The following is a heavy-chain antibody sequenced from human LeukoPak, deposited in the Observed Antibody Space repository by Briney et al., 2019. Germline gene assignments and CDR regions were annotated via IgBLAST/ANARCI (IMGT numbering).Heavy chain of an antibody. Sequence: GESLKISCKGSGYSFGDSWIGWVRQMPGKGLEWMGIIYPGDSDTRYSPSFQGQVTISADKSISTTYLQWSSLKATDTAVYYCARQYGRPFDYWGQGTLVTVSS. D-gene: IGHD3-10*01. CDR2: IYPGDSDT. CDR1: GYSFGDSW. CDR3: ARQYGRPFDY. V-gene: IGHV5-51*01. J-gene: IGHJ4*02.